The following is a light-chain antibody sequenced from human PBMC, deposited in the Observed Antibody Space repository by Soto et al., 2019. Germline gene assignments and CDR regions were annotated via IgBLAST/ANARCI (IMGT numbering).Light chain of an antibody. CDR2: STS. V-gene: IGLV7-43*01. J-gene: IGLJ3*02. CDR1: IGAVTSGYN. Sequence: QTVVTQEPSLTVSPGGTVTLTCASSIGAVTSGYNPNWFQQKPGRAPRALIYSTSIKHSWTPARFSGSLFGGKAALTLSGVQPEDEAEYYCLLYYGGAWVFGGGTKLTVL. CDR3: LLYYGGAWV.